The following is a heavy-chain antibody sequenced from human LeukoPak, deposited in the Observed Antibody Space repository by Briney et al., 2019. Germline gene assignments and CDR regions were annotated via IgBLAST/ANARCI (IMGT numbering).Heavy chain of an antibody. CDR1: GGSISSYY. V-gene: IGHV4-4*07. Sequence: SETLSLTCTVSGGSISSYYWSWIRQPAGKGLEWIGRIYTSGSTNYNPSLKSRVTMSVDTSKNQFSLKLSSVTAADTAVYYCARDSPYYDFWGGSPAYYFDYWGQGTLVTVSS. CDR3: ARDSPYYDFWGGSPAYYFDY. CDR2: IYTSGST. J-gene: IGHJ4*02. D-gene: IGHD3-3*01.